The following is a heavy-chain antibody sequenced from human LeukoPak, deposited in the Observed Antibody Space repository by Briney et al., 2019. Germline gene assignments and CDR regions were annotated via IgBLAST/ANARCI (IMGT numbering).Heavy chain of an antibody. J-gene: IGHJ6*02. Sequence: PSETLTLTCTVSGGTISSSTYYWGWIRQPPGKGLEWIGSIYYSGSIYYTPSLKSRVTISVDTSKNQFSLKLSSVTAADTAVYYCARLGTVTTMSYYYYGIDFWGQGTTVTVSS. CDR1: GGTISSSTYY. V-gene: IGHV4-39*01. D-gene: IGHD4-17*01. CDR2: IYYSGSI. CDR3: ARLGTVTTMSYYYYGIDF.